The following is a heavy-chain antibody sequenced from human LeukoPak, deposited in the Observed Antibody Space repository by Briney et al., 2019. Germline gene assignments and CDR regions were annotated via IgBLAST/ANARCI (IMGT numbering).Heavy chain of an antibody. CDR3: ARATNWNYVYLLNIPGNAFDI. D-gene: IGHD1-7*01. CDR2: INHSGST. Sequence: SETLSLTCAVYGGSFSGYYWSWIRQPPGKGLEWIGEINHSGSTNYNPSLKSRVTISVDTSKNQFSLKLSSVTAADTAVYYCARATNWNYVYLLNIPGNAFDIWGQGTMVTVSS. J-gene: IGHJ3*02. V-gene: IGHV4-34*01. CDR1: GGSFSGYY.